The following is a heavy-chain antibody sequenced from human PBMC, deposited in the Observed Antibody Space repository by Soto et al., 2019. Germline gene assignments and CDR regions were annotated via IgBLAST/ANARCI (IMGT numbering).Heavy chain of an antibody. CDR2: TKNKANSYTT. CDR1: GFTLRDHY. J-gene: IGHJ3*02. D-gene: IGHD3-9*01. V-gene: IGHV3-72*01. Sequence: EVQLVESGGGLVQPGGSLRLSCAASGFTLRDHYMDWVRQAPGRGLEWVGRTKNKANSYTTEYAASVKGRFTISRDDSKNSLYLQMNSLKTEDTAVYYCARGYYDILTGYYIGAFEIWGQGTMVTVSS. CDR3: ARGYYDILTGYYIGAFEI.